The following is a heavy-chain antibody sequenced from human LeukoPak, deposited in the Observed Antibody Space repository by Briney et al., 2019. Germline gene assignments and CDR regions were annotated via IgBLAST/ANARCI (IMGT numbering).Heavy chain of an antibody. V-gene: IGHV1-2*02. CDR2: INPNSGGT. J-gene: IGHJ4*02. Sequence: ASVKVSCKASGYTFTAFSMHWVRQAPGQGLEWMGWINPNSGGTNYAQKSQGRVTMTRDTSISTVYMELSRLTSEDTAIYYCARDYFDSGGYYYFDSWGQGTLVTVSS. D-gene: IGHD3-22*01. CDR3: ARDYFDSGGYYYFDS. CDR1: GYTFTAFS.